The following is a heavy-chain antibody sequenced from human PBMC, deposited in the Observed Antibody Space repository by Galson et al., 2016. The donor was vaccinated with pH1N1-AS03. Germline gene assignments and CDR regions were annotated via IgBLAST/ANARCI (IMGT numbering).Heavy chain of an antibody. CDR3: ARGWIGCTSTSCYGVDY. V-gene: IGHV3-30*02. CDR1: GFPFSTYG. CDR2: IRNVGSDK. J-gene: IGHJ4*02. D-gene: IGHD2-2*01. Sequence: SLRLSCAASGFPFSTYGMHWVRQAPGKGLEWVAFIRNVGSDKYHADSVKGRFTISRDNSKNTLYLQMNSLRVEDTAVYYCARGWIGCTSTSCYGVDYWGQGTLVTVSS.